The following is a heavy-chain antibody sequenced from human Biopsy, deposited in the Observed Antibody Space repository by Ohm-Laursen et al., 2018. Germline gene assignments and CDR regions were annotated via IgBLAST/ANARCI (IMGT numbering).Heavy chain of an antibody. V-gene: IGHV1-2*06. Sequence: AASVKVSCKAPGGTFSNYGVNWVRQAPGHGLEWMGRINPNSGNANYAQSFQGRLTVTRDTSISTAYMELTSPTFDDTAIYYCARVPAYPSIDGYYGLDLWGQGTTVIVSS. D-gene: IGHD3-9*01. CDR2: INPNSGNA. CDR3: ARVPAYPSIDGYYGLDL. CDR1: GGTFSNYG. J-gene: IGHJ6*02.